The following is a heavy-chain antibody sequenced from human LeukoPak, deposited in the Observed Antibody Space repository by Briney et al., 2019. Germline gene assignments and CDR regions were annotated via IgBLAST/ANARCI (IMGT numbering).Heavy chain of an antibody. D-gene: IGHD3-3*01. V-gene: IGHV4-59*08. CDR1: GGSISSYY. J-gene: IGHJ4*02. CDR3: ASVVLRFLEWLGDFDY. Sequence: SETLSLTCTVSGGSISSYYWSWIRQPAGKGLEWIGYFYYSGSTNYNPSLKSRVTISLDTSKKQFSLRLSSVTAADTAVYYCASVVLRFLEWLGDFDYWGQGTLVTVSS. CDR2: FYYSGST.